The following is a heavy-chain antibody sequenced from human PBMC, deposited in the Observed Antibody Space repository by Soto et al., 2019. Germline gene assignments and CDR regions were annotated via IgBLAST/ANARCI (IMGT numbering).Heavy chain of an antibody. Sequence: SETLSLTCTVTGDSISSRSYYWGWIRQPPGKGLEWIGSIYYSGSTYNNPSLRSRVSMSIDTSKDQFSLKLKSVTAADTALYFCARQRTSVVTQAYFDRWGPGTLVTVSS. CDR3: ARQRTSVVTQAYFDR. V-gene: IGHV4-39*01. D-gene: IGHD2-21*02. CDR2: IYYSGST. CDR1: GDSISSRSYY. J-gene: IGHJ4*02.